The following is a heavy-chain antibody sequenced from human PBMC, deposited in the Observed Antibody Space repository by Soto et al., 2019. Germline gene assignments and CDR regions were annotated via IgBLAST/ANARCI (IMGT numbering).Heavy chain of an antibody. CDR1: GFTFNNYA. D-gene: IGHD3-10*01. J-gene: IGHJ4*02. CDR2: ISGGGDTT. V-gene: IGHV3-23*01. CDR3: AKGRGGSGSRTPRVDF. Sequence: EVQLLESGGGLVQPGGSLRLSCAASGFTFNNYAMTWVRQAPGKGLELGSAISGGGDTTSYADAVKGRFTVSRDGSKNTLYLQMSSLRAEDTAIYYCAKGRGGSGSRTPRVDFWGQGTLVTVSS.